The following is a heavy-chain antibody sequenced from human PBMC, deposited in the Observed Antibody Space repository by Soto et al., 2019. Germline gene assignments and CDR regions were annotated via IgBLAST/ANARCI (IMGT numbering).Heavy chain of an antibody. J-gene: IGHJ4*02. V-gene: IGHV1-2*02. CDR2: INPDSGAT. CDR1: GYSFTGYY. D-gene: IGHD2-8*02. CDR3: ARGDYGTGGYPFPYFDY. Sequence: HEHLVQSGAEVKRPGASLKVSCKASGYSFTGYYIHWVRQAPGQGLEWTGWINPDSGATNYAQNFQGRVTLTSDTSISTASVDLTSLTSDDTAVYYCARGDYGTGGYPFPYFDYWGQGTLVIVSS.